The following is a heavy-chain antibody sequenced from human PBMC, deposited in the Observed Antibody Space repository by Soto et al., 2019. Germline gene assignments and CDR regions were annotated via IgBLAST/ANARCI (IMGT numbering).Heavy chain of an antibody. CDR3: AKGGPIYYGSGSYFDY. D-gene: IGHD3-10*01. Sequence: GGSLRLSCAASGFTFSSYAMSWVRQAPGKGLEWVSAISGSGGSTYYADSVKGRFTISRDNSKNTLYLQMNSLRAEDTAVYYCAKGGPIYYGSGSYFDYWGQGTLVTVSS. J-gene: IGHJ4*02. CDR2: ISGSGGST. CDR1: GFTFSSYA. V-gene: IGHV3-23*01.